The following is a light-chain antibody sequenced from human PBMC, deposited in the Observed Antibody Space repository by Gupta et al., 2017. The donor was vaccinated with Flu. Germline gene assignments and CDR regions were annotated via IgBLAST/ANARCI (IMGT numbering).Light chain of an antibody. J-gene: IGLJ3*02. CDR3: ATWDDSLSGRV. V-gene: IGLV1-47*01. CDR2: RSD. Sequence: QSGLYQPPSASGTPGQRVTISCSGSSSNIGSHSVYWYQQRPGAAPNLLIYRSDQRPSGAPARFSGSKSGTSASLSISGLRSEDAADYYCATWDDSLSGRVFGGGTKLTVL. CDR1: SSNIGSHS.